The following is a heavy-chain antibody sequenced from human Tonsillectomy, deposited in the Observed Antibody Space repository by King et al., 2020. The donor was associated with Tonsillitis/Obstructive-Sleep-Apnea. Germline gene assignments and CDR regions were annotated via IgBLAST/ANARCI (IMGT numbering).Heavy chain of an antibody. D-gene: IGHD3-3*02. CDR2: IYLGDSDT. CDR1: GYSFTSYW. Sequence: VQLVESGAEVKKPGESLRISCKGSGYSFTSYWIAWVRQLPGKGLEWMGIIYLGDSDTRYSPSFQGQVTISADKSISTAYLQWSSLAASDTALYFCARGHFADNWGQGTLVTVSS. CDR3: ARGHFADN. V-gene: IGHV5-51*01. J-gene: IGHJ4*02.